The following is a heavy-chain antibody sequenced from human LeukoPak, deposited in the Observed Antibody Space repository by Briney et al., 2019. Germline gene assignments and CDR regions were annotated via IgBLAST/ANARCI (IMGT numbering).Heavy chain of an antibody. CDR1: GDSITNYY. J-gene: IGHJ6*03. CDR2: AYHSGIT. CDR3: ARFASWAGAHFYYYMDV. V-gene: IGHV4-59*01. Sequence: SETLSLTCTVSGDSITNYYWNWIRQPPGKGLEWIGYAYHSGITSYNPSLKSRVTTSIDTSKNQFSLKLNSVTAADTAVYYCARFASWAGAHFYYYMDVWGKGITVTVSS. D-gene: IGHD2/OR15-2a*01.